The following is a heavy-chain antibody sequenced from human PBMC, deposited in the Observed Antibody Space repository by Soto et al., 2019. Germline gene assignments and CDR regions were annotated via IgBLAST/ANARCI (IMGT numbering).Heavy chain of an antibody. J-gene: IGHJ4*02. CDR2: ISAYNGNT. CDR1: GYTFTNFG. CDR3: ARGATPIDY. V-gene: IGHV1-18*01. D-gene: IGHD2-15*01. Sequence: QVQLVQSGAEVKKPGASVKVSCKASGYTFTNFGISWVRQAPGQGLEWMGWISAYNGNTNYAQNFQGRVTMTTDTSTSTAKMELRSLRSDDTAVYYSARGATPIDYWGQGTLVTVSS.